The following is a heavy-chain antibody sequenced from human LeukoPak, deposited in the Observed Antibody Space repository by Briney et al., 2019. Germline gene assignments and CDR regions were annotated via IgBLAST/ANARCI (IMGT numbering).Heavy chain of an antibody. CDR3: ATKRLGLVFDY. D-gene: IGHD3-16*01. Sequence: ASVKVSCKVSRYTLTELSMPTVRQAPGNEREWMGGFDPEDGETIYAQKFQGRVTMTEDTSTDTAYMELSSLRSEDTAVYYCATKRLGLVFDYWGQGTLVTVSS. CDR1: RYTLTELS. J-gene: IGHJ4*02. CDR2: FDPEDGET. V-gene: IGHV1-24*01.